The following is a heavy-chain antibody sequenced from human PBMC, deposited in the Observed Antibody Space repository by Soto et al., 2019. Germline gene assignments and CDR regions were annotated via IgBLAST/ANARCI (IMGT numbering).Heavy chain of an antibody. Sequence: QVQLVESGGGVVQPGRSLRLSCAASGFTFSSYAMHWVRQAPGKGLEWVAVISYDGSNKYYADSVKGRFTISRDNSKNTLYLQMNSLRAEDTAVYYCARDPIGGSGSYSEGYYFDYWGQGTLVTVSS. CDR2: ISYDGSNK. CDR1: GFTFSSYA. V-gene: IGHV3-30-3*01. D-gene: IGHD3-10*01. CDR3: ARDPIGGSGSYSEGYYFDY. J-gene: IGHJ4*02.